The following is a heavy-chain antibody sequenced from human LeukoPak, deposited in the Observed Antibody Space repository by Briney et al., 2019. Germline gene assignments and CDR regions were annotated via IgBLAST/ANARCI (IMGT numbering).Heavy chain of an antibody. CDR2: SNHSGSR. CDR3: ARVERWLQLRYRFDP. D-gene: IGHD5-12*01. Sequence: SETLSLTCAVYGGSFSGYYWSWIRQPPGKGLEWDGESNHSGSRSYNPSLKSRVTISVATSKNQFSLKLSSVTAADPAVYYCARVERWLQLRYRFDPWGQGTLVTVSS. V-gene: IGHV4-34*01. J-gene: IGHJ5*02. CDR1: GGSFSGYY.